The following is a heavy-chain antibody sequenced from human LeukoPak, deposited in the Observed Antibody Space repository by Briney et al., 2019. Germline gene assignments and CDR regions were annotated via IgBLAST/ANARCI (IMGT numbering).Heavy chain of an antibody. CDR3: ARGLNDSWTGENY. CDR1: DGSFSGYY. Sequence: TSETLSLTCAVYDGSFSGYYWSWIRQPPGKGLEWIGEINHSGSTNYNPSLKSRVTISLDTSKSQFSLKVRYVTAADTAVYYCARGLNDSWTGENYWGQGTLVTVSS. V-gene: IGHV4-34*01. D-gene: IGHD3-3*01. CDR2: INHSGST. J-gene: IGHJ4*02.